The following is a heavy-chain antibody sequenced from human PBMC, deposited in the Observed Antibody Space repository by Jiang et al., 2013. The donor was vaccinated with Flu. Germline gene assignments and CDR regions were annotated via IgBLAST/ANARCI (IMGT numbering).Heavy chain of an antibody. D-gene: IGHD1-26*01. J-gene: IGHJ6*02. CDR1: GGSFSGYY. CDR2: INHSGST. Sequence: KPSETLSLTCAVYGGSFSGYYWSWIRQPPGKGLEWIGEINHSGSTNYNPSLKSRVTISVDTSKNQFSLKLSSVTAADTAVYYCADRGAYYYYGMDVWGQGTTVTVSS. V-gene: IGHV4-34*01. CDR3: ADRGAYYYYGMDV.